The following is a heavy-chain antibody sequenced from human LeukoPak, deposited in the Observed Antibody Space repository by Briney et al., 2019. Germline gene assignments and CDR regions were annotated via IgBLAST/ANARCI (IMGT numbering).Heavy chain of an antibody. J-gene: IGHJ3*02. CDR2: IYYSGST. D-gene: IGHD6-19*01. CDR1: GGSISSYY. Sequence: SETLSLTCTVSGGSISSYYWSWIRQPPGKGLEWIGYIYYSGSTNYNPSLKSRVTISVDTSKNQFSLKLSSVTAADTAVYYCARGRSTKAVDDAFDIWGQGTMVTVSS. V-gene: IGHV4-59*01. CDR3: ARGRSTKAVDDAFDI.